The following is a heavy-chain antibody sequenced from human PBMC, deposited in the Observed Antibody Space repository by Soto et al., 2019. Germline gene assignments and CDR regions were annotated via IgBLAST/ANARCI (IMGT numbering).Heavy chain of an antibody. CDR1: GGSISSSSYY. Sequence: QLQLQESGPGLVKPSETLSLTCTVSGGSISSSSYYWGWIRQPPGKGLEWIGSIYYSGSTYYNPSLKSRVTISVDTSKNQFSLKLSSVTAADTAVYYCATQDRGYDILDEFDPWGQGTLVTVSS. CDR3: ATQDRGYDILDEFDP. D-gene: IGHD3-9*01. V-gene: IGHV4-39*01. J-gene: IGHJ5*02. CDR2: IYYSGST.